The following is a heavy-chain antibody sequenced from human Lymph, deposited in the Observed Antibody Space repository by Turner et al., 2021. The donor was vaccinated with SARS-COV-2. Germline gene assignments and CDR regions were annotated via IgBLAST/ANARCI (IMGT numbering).Heavy chain of an antibody. CDR3: ARDLDTAGGMDV. Sequence: EVQLVKSGGGLVQPGGSLRLSCAASGITVSRKYMSWVGQAPGKVLEWVSVIYSGGSSYYADSVKGRFTISRHNSKNTLYLQMNSLRAEDTAVYYCARDLDTAGGMDVWGQGTTVTVSS. D-gene: IGHD5-18*01. CDR2: IYSGGSS. V-gene: IGHV3-53*04. CDR1: GITVSRKY. J-gene: IGHJ6*02.